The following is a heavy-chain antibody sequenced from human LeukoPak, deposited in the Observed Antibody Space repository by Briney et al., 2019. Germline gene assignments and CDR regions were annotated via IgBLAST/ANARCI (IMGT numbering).Heavy chain of an antibody. Sequence: GGSLRLSGAASGFTFSSYGMTWVRQAPGKGLEWVSAITDSTYFADSVKGRFTISRDSSKSTVYLQMNSLRAEDTAVYYCARYCSGGRCYSGLDPWGQGALVTVSS. CDR1: GFTFSSYG. J-gene: IGHJ5*02. CDR2: ITDST. CDR3: ARYCSGGRCYSGLDP. D-gene: IGHD2-15*01. V-gene: IGHV3-23*01.